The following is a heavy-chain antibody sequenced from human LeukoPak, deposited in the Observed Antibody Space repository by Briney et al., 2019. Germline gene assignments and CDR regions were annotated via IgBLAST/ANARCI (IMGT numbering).Heavy chain of an antibody. CDR1: GGTFSSYA. V-gene: IGHV1-69*04. CDR3: ASRRIAAAGTRENVPSPYYYGMDV. J-gene: IGHJ6*01. D-gene: IGHD6-13*01. CDR2: IIHILGIA. Sequence: ASVKVSCKASGGTFSSYAISWVRQAPGQGLEWMGMIIHILGIANYAQKFQGRVTITADKSTNTAYMELSSLRSEDTAVYYCASRRIAAAGTRENVPSPYYYGMDVWGQGTTVTVSS.